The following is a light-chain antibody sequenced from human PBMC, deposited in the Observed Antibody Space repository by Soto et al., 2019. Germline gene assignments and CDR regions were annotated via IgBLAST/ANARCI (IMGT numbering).Light chain of an antibody. CDR2: DAS. V-gene: IGKV3-15*01. CDR1: QSVSSD. J-gene: IGKJ4*01. Sequence: EIAMTQSPTTLSVSPGETATFSCTTSQSVSSDLAWYQQKPGQAPRLLIYDASTRATGVPARFSGSGSGTDFTLIISSLQSEDFAVYYCQEYINWPRLTFGGGTKVDIK. CDR3: QEYINWPRLT.